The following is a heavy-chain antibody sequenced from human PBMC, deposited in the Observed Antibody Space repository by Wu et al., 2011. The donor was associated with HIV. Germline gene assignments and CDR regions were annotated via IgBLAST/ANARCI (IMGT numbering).Heavy chain of an antibody. CDR2: IIPIFGTA. J-gene: IGHJ3*02. CDR1: GGTFSSYA. D-gene: IGHD3-22*01. Sequence: QVQLVQSGAEVKKPGSSMKVSCTASGGTFSSYAISWVRQAPGQGLEWMGRIIPIFGTAIYAHKFQGRLTITADKSSNTASMELTSLKSEDTAVYYCAREVPMMEVYGAFDIWGQGQWSPSLQ. CDR3: AREVPMMEVYGAFDI. V-gene: IGHV1-69*14.